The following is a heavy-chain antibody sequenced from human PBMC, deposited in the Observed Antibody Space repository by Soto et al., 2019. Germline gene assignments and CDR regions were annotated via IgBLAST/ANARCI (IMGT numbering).Heavy chain of an antibody. V-gene: IGHV4-59*08. Sequence: NPSETLSLTCTVSGGSISSYYWSWIRQPPGKGLEWIGYIYYSGSTNYNPSLKSRVTISVDTSKNQFSLKLSSVTAADTAVYYCARLRGYCSSTSCRFYYYYYYMDVWGKGTTVTVSS. CDR3: ARLRGYCSSTSCRFYYYYYYMDV. CDR1: GGSISSYY. D-gene: IGHD2-2*01. J-gene: IGHJ6*03. CDR2: IYYSGST.